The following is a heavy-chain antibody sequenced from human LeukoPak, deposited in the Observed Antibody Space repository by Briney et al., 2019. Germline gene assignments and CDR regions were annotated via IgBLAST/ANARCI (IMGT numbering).Heavy chain of an antibody. CDR3: ARHEWTVTAVY. CDR2: IDPSDSYT. J-gene: IGHJ4*02. Sequence: GEPLKISCQGSGCSFTSYWISWVRQMPGQGLEWMGRIDPSDSYTNYSPFFQGHVTISADKALSSAYLQWSSLKASDTAMYYCARHEWTVTAVYWGQGTLVTVSS. D-gene: IGHD2-21*02. V-gene: IGHV5-10-1*01. CDR1: GCSFTSYW.